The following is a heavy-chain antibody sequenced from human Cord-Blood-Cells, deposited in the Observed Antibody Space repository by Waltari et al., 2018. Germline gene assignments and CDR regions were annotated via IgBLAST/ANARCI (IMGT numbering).Heavy chain of an antibody. V-gene: IGHV4-4*07. Sequence: QVQLQESGPGLVKPSETLSLTCTVSGGSISSYYWSWIRQPAGKGLEGIGRIYTSGRANSNPALKSRGTLSGDTSKNQFSLKLGSVTAADTAVYCCARGGTVDYGDYYWYFDLWGRGTLVTVSS. CDR2: IYTSGRA. CDR1: GGSISSYY. D-gene: IGHD4-17*01. J-gene: IGHJ2*01. CDR3: ARGGTVDYGDYYWYFDL.